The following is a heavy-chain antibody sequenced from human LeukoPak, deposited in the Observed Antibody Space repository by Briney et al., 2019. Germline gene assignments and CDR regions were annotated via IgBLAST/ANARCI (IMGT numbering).Heavy chain of an antibody. V-gene: IGHV4-31*03. D-gene: IGHD2-2*01. CDR1: GGSISSGGYY. Sequence: PSETLSLTCTVSGGSISSGGYYWSWIRQHPGKGLEWIGYIYYSGSTYYNPSLKSRVTISVDTSKNQFSLKLSSVTAADTAVYYCARDGSTSSTFDYWGQGTLVTVSS. J-gene: IGHJ4*02. CDR2: IYYSGST. CDR3: ARDGSTSSTFDY.